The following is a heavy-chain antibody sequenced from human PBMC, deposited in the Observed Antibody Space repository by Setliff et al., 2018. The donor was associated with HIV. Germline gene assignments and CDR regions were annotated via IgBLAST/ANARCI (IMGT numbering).Heavy chain of an antibody. CDR2: NDGTDT. Sequence: GGSLRLSCAASGFTFSSYSMNWVRQAPGKGLEWISYNDGTDTIYADSVKGRFTISRDNAKSTVYLQMGSLSADDTAVYYCARGGFNHAFDIWGQGTMVTVSS. V-gene: IGHV3-74*01. CDR1: GFTFSSYS. CDR3: ARGGFNHAFDI. D-gene: IGHD2-15*01. J-gene: IGHJ3*02.